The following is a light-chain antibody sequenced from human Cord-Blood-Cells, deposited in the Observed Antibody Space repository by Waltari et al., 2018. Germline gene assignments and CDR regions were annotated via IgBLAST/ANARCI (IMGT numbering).Light chain of an antibody. CDR3: QAWDSSTVV. CDR1: KWGEKY. V-gene: IGLV3-1*01. CDR2: QDS. J-gene: IGLJ2*01. Sequence: SYELTQPPSVSVPPGKTATTTCSGDKWGEKYACWYQQKPGQSPVLVIYQDSKRPSGIPERFSGSNSGNTATLTISGTQAMDEADYYCQAWDSSTVVFGGGTKLTVL.